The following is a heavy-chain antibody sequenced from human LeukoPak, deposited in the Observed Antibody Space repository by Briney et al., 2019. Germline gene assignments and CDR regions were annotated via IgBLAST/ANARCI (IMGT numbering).Heavy chain of an antibody. V-gene: IGHV3-30*01. CDR3: VRDPPRVYYYDSSGPFDY. D-gene: IGHD3-22*01. CDR2: ISYDGSNK. J-gene: IGHJ4*02. Sequence: PGRSLRLSCAASGFTFSSYAMHWVRQAPGKGLEWVAVISYDGSNKYYADSVKGRFTISRDNSKNTLYLQMNSLRAEDTAVYYCVRDPPRVYYYDSSGPFDYWGQGTLVTVSS. CDR1: GFTFSSYA.